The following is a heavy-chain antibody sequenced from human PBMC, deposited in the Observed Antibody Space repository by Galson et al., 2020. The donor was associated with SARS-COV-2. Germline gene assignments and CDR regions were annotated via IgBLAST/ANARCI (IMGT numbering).Heavy chain of an antibody. CDR2: IRNRANRSST. CDR3: TRVRLIDATLTRPLDD. D-gene: IGHD6-6*01. Sequence: GGSLRLSCAASGFMFTDHYMDWVRQAPGKGLEWVARIRNRANRSSTEFAAAVKGRSTISRDDSRNSLYLQLNSLTIEDTAVYYWTRVRLIDATLTRPLDDWGQGTLVTGSS. V-gene: IGHV3-72*01. CDR1: GFMFTDHY. J-gene: IGHJ4*02.